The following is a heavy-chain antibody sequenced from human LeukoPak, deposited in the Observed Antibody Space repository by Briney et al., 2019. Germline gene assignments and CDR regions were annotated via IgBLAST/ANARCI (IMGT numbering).Heavy chain of an antibody. CDR2: INPNSGGT. D-gene: IGHD3-10*01. J-gene: IGHJ4*02. CDR3: ARVDGGFGELLGRYYFDY. CDR1: GYTFTGYY. V-gene: IGHV1-2*02. Sequence: ASVKVSCKASGYTFTGYYMHWVRQAPGQGLEWMGWINPNSGGTNYAQKFQGRVTMTRDTSISTAYMELSRLRSDDTAVYYCARVDGGFGELLGRYYFDYWGQGTLVTVSS.